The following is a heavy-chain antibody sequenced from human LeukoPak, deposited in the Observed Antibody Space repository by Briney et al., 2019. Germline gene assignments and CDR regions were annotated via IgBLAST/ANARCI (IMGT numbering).Heavy chain of an antibody. CDR1: GGTISSYY. CDR3: VSANYNPPLKSRVPISGDTSKNQFSLKLSSVTAADTAVYYCARGGPYYYDSSGYNFDY. V-gene: IGHV4-59*08. D-gene: IGHD3-10*01. Sequence: SETLSLTCTVSGGTISSYYWSWIRQPPGKGLEWIGYIYYSGSTNYNPYPKSRVTITADAYDKNFSHLLSSITTADTAVYYSVSANYNPPLKSRVPISGDTSKNQFSLKLSSVTAADTAVYYCARGGPYYYDSSGYNFDYWGQGTLVTVSS. CDR2: IYYSGST. J-gene: IGHJ4*02.